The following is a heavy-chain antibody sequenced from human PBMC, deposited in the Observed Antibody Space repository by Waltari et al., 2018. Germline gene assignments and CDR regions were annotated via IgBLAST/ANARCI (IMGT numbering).Heavy chain of an antibody. D-gene: IGHD3-10*01. J-gene: IGHJ4*02. V-gene: IGHV1-69*04. CDR2: IIPILGIA. Sequence: QVQLVQSGAEVKKPGSSVKVSCKASGGTFSSYAISWVRQTPGQGLEWMGGIIPILGIANYAQKFQGRVTITADESTSTAYMELSSLRSEDTAVYYCARGTMVQGVITHYFDYWGQGTLVTVSS. CDR3: ARGTMVQGVITHYFDY. CDR1: GGTFSSYA.